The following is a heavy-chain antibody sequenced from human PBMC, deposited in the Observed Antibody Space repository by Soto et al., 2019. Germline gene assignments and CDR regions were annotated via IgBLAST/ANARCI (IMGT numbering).Heavy chain of an antibody. CDR3: ARSGNSGSWYFDL. CDR1: GDTVSSNSAA. V-gene: IGHV6-1*01. Sequence: QVQLHQSGPGLVKPSQTLSLTCAISGDTVSSNSAAWSWIRQSPSTGLEWLGRTYYTSKWYNDYAVSVKSRIKINPDTSKHQFSLQLNSVPPEDTAVYYCARSGNSGSWYFDLWGRGTLVIVSS. J-gene: IGHJ2*01. CDR2: TYYTSKWYN. D-gene: IGHD3-22*01.